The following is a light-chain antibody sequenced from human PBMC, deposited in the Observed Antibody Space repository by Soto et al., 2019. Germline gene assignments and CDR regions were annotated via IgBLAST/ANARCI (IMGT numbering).Light chain of an antibody. CDR2: DAS. CDR1: ESISNN. CDR3: QQRSSWPWT. V-gene: IGKV3-11*01. Sequence: EIVMTQSPGTLSLSPGERATLSCRAGESISNNLAWYQQKPGQAPRLLIYDASNRATGIPARFGGSGSGTDFTISISCLEPDDFAVYYCQQRSSWPWTFGQATKVDIK. J-gene: IGKJ1*01.